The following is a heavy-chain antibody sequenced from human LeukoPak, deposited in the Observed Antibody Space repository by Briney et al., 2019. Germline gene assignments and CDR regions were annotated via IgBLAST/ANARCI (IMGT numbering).Heavy chain of an antibody. J-gene: IGHJ6*02. Sequence: GVSLKISCQGSGYSFTSYWISWVRQMPGKGLEWMGRIDPSDSYTNYSPSFQGHVTISADKSISTAYLQWSSLKASDTAMYYCARQEYSSSRPYYYYGMDVWGQGTTVTVSS. CDR2: IDPSDSYT. CDR1: GYSFTSYW. CDR3: ARQEYSSSRPYYYYGMDV. D-gene: IGHD6-6*01. V-gene: IGHV5-10-1*01.